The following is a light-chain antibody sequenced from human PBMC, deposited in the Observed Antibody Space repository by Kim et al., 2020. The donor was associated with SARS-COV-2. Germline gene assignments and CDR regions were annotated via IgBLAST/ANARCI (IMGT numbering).Light chain of an antibody. V-gene: IGLV6-57*03. CDR2: EDN. Sequence: GKTVTISCTRSSGSIASNYVQWYQQRPGSAPTTVIYEDNQRPSWVPDRFSGSIDSSSNSASLTISGLKTEDEADYYCQSYDSSIVVFGGGTQLTVL. J-gene: IGLJ2*01. CDR1: SGSIASNY. CDR3: QSYDSSIVV.